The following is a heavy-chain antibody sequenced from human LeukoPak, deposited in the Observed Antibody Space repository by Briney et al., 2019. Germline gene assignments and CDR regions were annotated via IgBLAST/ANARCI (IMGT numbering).Heavy chain of an antibody. D-gene: IGHD2-21*02. J-gene: IGHJ4*02. Sequence: GESLKISCKGSGYSFTNYWIGWVRQMPGKGLGWMGIIYTGDSEARYGPSFQGQVTISAGKSVSTAYLQWSSLKASDTAMYYCARGGGDCPDFDYWGQGTLVTVSS. CDR2: IYTGDSEA. V-gene: IGHV5-51*01. CDR3: ARGGGDCPDFDY. CDR1: GYSFTNYW.